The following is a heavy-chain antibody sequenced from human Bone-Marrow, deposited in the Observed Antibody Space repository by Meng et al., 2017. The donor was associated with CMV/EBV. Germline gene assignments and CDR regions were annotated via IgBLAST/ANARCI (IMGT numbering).Heavy chain of an antibody. J-gene: IGHJ6*01. CDR1: GFTFSSYG. V-gene: IGHV3-7*01. D-gene: IGHD2-2*01. Sequence: LTCAASGFTFSSYGMHWVRQAPGKGLEWVANIKQDGSEKYYVDSVKGRFTISRDNAKNSLYLQMNSLRAEDTAVYYCARDGGPVPAAYYYYYGMDVWGQGPTVTVSS. CDR2: IKQDGSEK. CDR3: ARDGGPVPAAYYYYYGMDV.